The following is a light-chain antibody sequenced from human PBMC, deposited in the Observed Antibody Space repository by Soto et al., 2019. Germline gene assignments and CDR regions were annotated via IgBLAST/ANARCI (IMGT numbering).Light chain of an antibody. V-gene: IGKV1-8*01. J-gene: IGKJ1*01. CDR2: AAS. Sequence: AIRMTQSPSSLSASTGEGVTMTCRASQGISSYLAWYQQKPGKAPKLLIYAASTLQSGVPSRFSGSGSGTDFTLTISSLQSEDFAVYYCQQYNNWPRTFGQGTKVDIK. CDR1: QGISSY. CDR3: QQYNNWPRT.